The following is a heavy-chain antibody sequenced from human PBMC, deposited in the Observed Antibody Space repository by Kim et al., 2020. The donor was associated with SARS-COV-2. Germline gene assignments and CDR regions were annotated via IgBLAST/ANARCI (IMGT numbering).Heavy chain of an antibody. CDR1: GGSFSGYY. J-gene: IGHJ4*02. CDR3: ARVGGAWGYFRAEAPIDY. D-gene: IGHD2-15*01. V-gene: IGHV4-34*01. CDR2: INHSGST. Sequence: SETLSLTCAVYGGSFSGYYWSWIRQPPGKGLEWIGEINHSGSTNYNPSLKSRVTISVDTSKNQFSLKLSSVTAADTAVYYCARVGGAWGYFRAEAPIDYWGQGTLVTVSS.